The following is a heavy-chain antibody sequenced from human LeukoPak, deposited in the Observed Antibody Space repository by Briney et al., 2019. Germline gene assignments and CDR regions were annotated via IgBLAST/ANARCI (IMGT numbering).Heavy chain of an antibody. CDR1: GGSFSGYY. Sequence: PSETLSLTCAVYGGSFSGYYWSWIRQPPGKGLEWIGEINHSGSTNYNPSLKSRVTMSVDTSKNQFSLKLSSVTAADTAVYYCARAKSGELSEGFDHWGQGTLVTVSS. CDR3: ARAKSGELSEGFDH. V-gene: IGHV4-34*01. D-gene: IGHD3-16*02. J-gene: IGHJ4*02. CDR2: INHSGST.